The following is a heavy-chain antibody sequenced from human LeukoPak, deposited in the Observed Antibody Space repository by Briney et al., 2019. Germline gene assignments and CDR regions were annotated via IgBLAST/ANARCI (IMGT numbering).Heavy chain of an antibody. CDR3: VKGPRVVVAAAFDY. V-gene: IGHV3-7*01. D-gene: IGHD2-15*01. Sequence: GGSLRLSCAASGFTFSSYWMSWVRQAPGKGLEWVANIKQDGSEKYYVDSVKGRFTISRDNSKNTLYLQMSSLRAEDTAVYYCVKGPRVVVAAAFDYWGQGTLVTVSS. CDR1: GFTFSSYW. CDR2: IKQDGSEK. J-gene: IGHJ4*02.